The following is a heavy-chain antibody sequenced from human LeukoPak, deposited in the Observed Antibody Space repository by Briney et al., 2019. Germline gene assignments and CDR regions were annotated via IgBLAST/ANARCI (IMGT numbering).Heavy chain of an antibody. CDR3: TSYSHSGNY. D-gene: IGHD4-11*01. CDR2: IGKTFSTA. Sequence: PGGSLRLSCAVSGFSLMSTDMHWVRQAPGKGLEWISYIGKTFSTAYYADSVRGRFTISTDNAQNSLYLQMNSLRAEDTAVYYCTSYSHSGNYWGQGTPVTVSS. V-gene: IGHV3-48*01. J-gene: IGHJ4*02. CDR1: GFSLMSTD.